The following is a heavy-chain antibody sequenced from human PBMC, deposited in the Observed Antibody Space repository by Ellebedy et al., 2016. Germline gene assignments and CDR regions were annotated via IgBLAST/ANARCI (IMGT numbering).Heavy chain of an antibody. V-gene: IGHV4-31*03. D-gene: IGHD7-27*01. CDR3: ARHELGISGAEDY. CDR2: IYYSGST. J-gene: IGHJ4*02. Sequence: SETLSLXXTVSGGSISSGGYYWSWIRQHPGKGLEWIGYIYYSGSTYYNPSLKSRVTISVDTSKNQFSLKLSSVTAADTAVYYCARHELGISGAEDYWGQGTLVTVSS. CDR1: GGSISSGGYY.